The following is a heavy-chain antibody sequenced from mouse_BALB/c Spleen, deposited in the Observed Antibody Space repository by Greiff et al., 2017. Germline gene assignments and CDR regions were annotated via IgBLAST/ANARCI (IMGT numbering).Heavy chain of an antibody. CDR2: IWGGGST. D-gene: IGHD1-2*01. J-gene: IGHJ3*01. CDR1: GFSLTDYG. Sequence: VKLLESGPGLVAPSQSLSISCTVSGFSLTDYGVSWMRQRPGKGLEWLGVIWGGGSTYYNSALKSRLSISKDNSTSQVVLKMNSLQTDDTAMYYCAKHGATATWFAYWGQGTLVTVSA. CDR3: AKHGATATWFAY. V-gene: IGHV2-6-5*01.